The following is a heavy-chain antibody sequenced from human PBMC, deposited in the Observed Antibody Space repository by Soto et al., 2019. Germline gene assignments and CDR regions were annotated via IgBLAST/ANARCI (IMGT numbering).Heavy chain of an antibody. CDR1: GDSVSINSAA. V-gene: IGHV6-1*01. Sequence: PSQPFSLTCVISGDSVSINSAAWNWIRQSPSRGLEWLGRTYYRSKWYNDYAVSVKSRITINPDTSRNQFSLQLNSVTPEDTAVSYSAREGDCSSTSCYSYYCYCGKDVWGEGITVTVSS. D-gene: IGHD2-2*01. J-gene: IGHJ6*04. CDR3: AREGDCSSTSCYSYYCYCGKDV. CDR2: TYYRSKWYN.